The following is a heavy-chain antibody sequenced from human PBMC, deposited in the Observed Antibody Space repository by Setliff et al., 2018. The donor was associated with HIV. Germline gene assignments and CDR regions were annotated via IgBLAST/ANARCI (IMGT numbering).Heavy chain of an antibody. Sequence: ASVKVSCKASGYTFTGYYMHWVRQAPGQGLEWMGWINPNSGGTNYAQKFQGWVTMTRDTSISTAYMELSSLRSDDTAVYYCARGGVCTSTSCGGNYYYGMDVWGQGTTVTVSS. J-gene: IGHJ6*02. CDR3: ARGGVCTSTSCGGNYYYGMDV. CDR1: GYTFTGYY. CDR2: INPNSGGT. D-gene: IGHD2-2*01. V-gene: IGHV1-2*04.